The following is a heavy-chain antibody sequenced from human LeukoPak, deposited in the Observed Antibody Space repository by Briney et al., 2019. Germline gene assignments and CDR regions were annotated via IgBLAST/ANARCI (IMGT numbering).Heavy chain of an antibody. CDR3: AKEIDYDILTGYSSYYFDY. J-gene: IGHJ4*02. D-gene: IGHD3-9*01. Sequence: GGSLRLSCAASGFTFSSYAMSWVRQAPGEGLEWVSAISGSGGSTYYADSVKGRFTISRDNSKNTLYLQMNSLRAEDTAVYYCAKEIDYDILTGYSSYYFDYWGQGTLVTVSS. CDR1: GFTFSSYA. V-gene: IGHV3-23*01. CDR2: ISGSGGST.